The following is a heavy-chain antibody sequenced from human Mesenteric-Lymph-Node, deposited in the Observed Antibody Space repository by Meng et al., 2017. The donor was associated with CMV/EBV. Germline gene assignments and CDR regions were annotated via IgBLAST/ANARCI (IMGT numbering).Heavy chain of an antibody. D-gene: IGHD2-2*03. CDR1: GFTFSTYN. CDR2: ITSSNNYI. V-gene: IGHV3-21*01. J-gene: IGHJ4*02. Sequence: GESLKISCAASGFTFSTYNMNWVRQAPGKGLEWVSSITSSNNYIYYADSVKGRFTISRDNAKNSLYLQMNSLRAEDTAVYYCAKDLDIVVVPGAVFDYWGQGTLVTVSS. CDR3: AKDLDIVVVPGAVFDY.